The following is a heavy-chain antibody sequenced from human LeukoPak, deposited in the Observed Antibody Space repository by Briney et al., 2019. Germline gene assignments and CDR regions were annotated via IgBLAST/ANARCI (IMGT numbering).Heavy chain of an antibody. CDR1: GFTFSSYW. CDR2: INSDGSST. CDR3: ARGRVVTKRYYYYYGMDV. D-gene: IGHD2-15*01. V-gene: IGHV3-74*01. Sequence: GGSLRLSCAASGFTFSSYWMHWVRQAPGKGLVWVSRINSDGSSTSYADSVKGRFTISRDNAKNTLYLQMNSLRAEDTAVYYRARGRVVTKRYYYYYGMDVWGQGTTVTVSS. J-gene: IGHJ6*02.